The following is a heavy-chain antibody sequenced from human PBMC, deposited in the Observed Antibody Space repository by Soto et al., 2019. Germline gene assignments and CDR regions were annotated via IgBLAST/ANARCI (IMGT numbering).Heavy chain of an antibody. V-gene: IGHV1-2*02. J-gene: IGHJ5*02. CDR3: ARPNYYDSSGYSNWFDP. D-gene: IGHD3-22*01. Sequence: AYVKVSCEASGYTFTGYYMHWVRQAPGQWLEWMGWINPNSGGTNYAQKFQGRVTMTRDTSISTAYMELSRLRSDDTAVYYCARPNYYDSSGYSNWFDPWGQGTLVTSPQ. CDR1: GYTFTGYY. CDR2: INPNSGGT.